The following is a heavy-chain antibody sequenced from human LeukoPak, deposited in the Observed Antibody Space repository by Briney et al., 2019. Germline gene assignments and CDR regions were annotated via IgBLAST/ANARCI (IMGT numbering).Heavy chain of an antibody. CDR1: GSSFTSYW. CDR3: ARHAYSSSSDYYYMDV. CDR2: IYPGDSDT. J-gene: IGHJ6*03. D-gene: IGHD6-6*01. Sequence: GESLKISCKGSGSSFTSYWIGWVRQLPGKGLEWMGIIYPGDSDTRYSPSFQGQVTISADKSISTAYLQWSSLKASDTAMYYCARHAYSSSSDYYYMDVWGKGTTVTVSS. V-gene: IGHV5-51*01.